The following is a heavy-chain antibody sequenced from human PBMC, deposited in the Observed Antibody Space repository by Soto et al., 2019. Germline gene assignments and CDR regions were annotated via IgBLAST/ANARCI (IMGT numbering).Heavy chain of an antibody. CDR1: GYTFTGYY. V-gene: IGHV1-2*02. CDR3: AREKMDFWSGYHYYYYGMDV. CDR2: INPNSGGT. D-gene: IGHD3-3*01. Sequence: ASVKVSCKASGYTFTGYYMHWVRRAPGQGLEWMGWINPNSGGTNYAQKFQGRVTMTRDTSISTAYMELSRLRSDDTAVYYCAREKMDFWSGYHYYYYGMDVWGQGTRVTFSS. J-gene: IGHJ6*02.